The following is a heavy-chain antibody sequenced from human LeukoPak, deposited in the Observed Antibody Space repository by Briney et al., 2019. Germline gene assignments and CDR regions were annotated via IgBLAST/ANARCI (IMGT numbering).Heavy chain of an antibody. Sequence: GGSLRLSCAASGFSFSDYWMTWVRQAPGKGLEYVSAISSNGGSTYYANSVKGRFTISRDNSKNTLYLQMGSLRAEDMAVYYCARLGVGSPFDYWGQGTLVTVSS. CDR1: GFSFSDYW. CDR2: ISSNGGST. J-gene: IGHJ4*02. D-gene: IGHD1-26*01. CDR3: ARLGVGSPFDY. V-gene: IGHV3-64*01.